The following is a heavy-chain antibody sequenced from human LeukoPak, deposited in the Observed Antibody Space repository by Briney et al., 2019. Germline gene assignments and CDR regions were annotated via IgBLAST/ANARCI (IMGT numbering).Heavy chain of an antibody. J-gene: IGHJ4*02. V-gene: IGHV3-30*03. CDR2: ISYDGSNK. D-gene: IGHD1-7*01. CDR1: GFTFSSYG. CDR3: AREPGTTADY. Sequence: PGRSLRLSCAASGFTFSSYGMHWVRQAPGKGLEWVAVISYDGSNKYYADSVKGRFTISRDNSKNTLYLQMNSLRAADTAVYYCAREPGTTADYWGQGTLVTVSS.